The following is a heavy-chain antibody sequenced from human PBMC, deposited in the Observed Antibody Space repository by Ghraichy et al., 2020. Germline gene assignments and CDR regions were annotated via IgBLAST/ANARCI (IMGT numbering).Heavy chain of an antibody. Sequence: GGSLRLSCAASGFTFSSYAMRWVRQAPGKGLEWVSAISGSGGSTYYADSVKGRFTISRDNSKNTLYLQMNSLRAEDTAVYYCAKDRDYDYVWGSYRQNYFDYWGQGTLVTVSS. CDR1: GFTFSSYA. V-gene: IGHV3-23*01. D-gene: IGHD3-16*02. J-gene: IGHJ4*02. CDR3: AKDRDYDYVWGSYRQNYFDY. CDR2: ISGSGGST.